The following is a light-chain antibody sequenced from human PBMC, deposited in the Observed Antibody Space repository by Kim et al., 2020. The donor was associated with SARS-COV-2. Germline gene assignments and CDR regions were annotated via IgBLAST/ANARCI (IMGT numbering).Light chain of an antibody. CDR3: SSYTSSTTLV. Sequence: GQSITISCTGTISDIGGYNSVSWYQQHPGKAPKFLIYDVSNRPSGVSNRFSGSKSGNTASLTISGLQAEDEADYYCSSYTSSTTLVFGGGTQLTVL. CDR1: ISDIGGYNS. V-gene: IGLV2-14*03. CDR2: DVS. J-gene: IGLJ2*01.